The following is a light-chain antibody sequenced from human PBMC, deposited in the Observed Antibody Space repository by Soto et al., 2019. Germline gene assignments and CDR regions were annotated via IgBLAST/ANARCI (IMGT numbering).Light chain of an antibody. CDR3: QQYYSSWT. Sequence: DSQMTQSPSTLSGSVGDRVTITCRASQTSSSWLAWYQHKPGKAPKLLTYKASTLKSGVPPRLSGSGSGTEFTLTISSLQPDDFASYYCQQYYSSWTFGQGTMVDI. CDR1: QTSSSW. J-gene: IGKJ1*01. CDR2: KAS. V-gene: IGKV1-5*03.